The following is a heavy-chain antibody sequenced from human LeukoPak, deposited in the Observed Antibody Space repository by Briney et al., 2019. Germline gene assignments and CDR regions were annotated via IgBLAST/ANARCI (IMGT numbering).Heavy chain of an antibody. Sequence: GGSLRLFCAVSGFSIRSSWMSWLRQTTGKGLEWVADMNEDGSGTYYVDSVKGRFTVSRDNAKNTLYLQMSSLRAEDTAVYYCARDPAWGAIDYWGQGTLVTVSS. D-gene: IGHD7-27*01. CDR3: ARDPAWGAIDY. CDR2: MNEDGSGT. V-gene: IGHV3-7*01. CDR1: GFSIRSSW. J-gene: IGHJ4*02.